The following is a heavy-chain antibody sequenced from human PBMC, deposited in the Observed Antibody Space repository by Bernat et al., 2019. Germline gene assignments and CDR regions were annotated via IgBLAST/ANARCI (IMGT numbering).Heavy chain of an antibody. Sequence: EVQLVESGGGLVQPGGSLRLSCSASGFTFSMYWMSWVRQAPGKGLEWVANINQDGGAKYYVDSVMGRFTISRDNAKNSLYLQMSSLRVEETAVYYCARSPGTGTVDYWGQGTLVTVSS. V-gene: IGHV3-7*04. J-gene: IGHJ4*02. D-gene: IGHD1-1*01. CDR1: GFTFSMYW. CDR2: INQDGGAK. CDR3: ARSPGTGTVDY.